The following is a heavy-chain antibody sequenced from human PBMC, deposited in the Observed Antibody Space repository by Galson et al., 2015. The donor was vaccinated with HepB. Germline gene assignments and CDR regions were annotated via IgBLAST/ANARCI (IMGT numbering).Heavy chain of an antibody. CDR2: INPNSGGT. V-gene: IGHV1-2*04. CDR3: ARGREVCSSTSCAEGAFDI. CDR1: GYTFTGYY. D-gene: IGHD2-2*01. Sequence: SVKVSCKASGYTFTGYYMHWVRQAPGQGLEWMGWINPNSGGTNYAQKFQGWVTMTRDTSISTAYMELSRLRSDDTAVYYCARGREVCSSTSCAEGAFDIWGQGTMVTVSS. J-gene: IGHJ3*02.